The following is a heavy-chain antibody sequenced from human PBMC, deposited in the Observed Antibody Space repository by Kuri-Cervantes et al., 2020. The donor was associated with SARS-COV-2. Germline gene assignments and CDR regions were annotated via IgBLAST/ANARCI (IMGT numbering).Heavy chain of an antibody. D-gene: IGHD6-19*01. J-gene: IGHJ4*02. CDR3: ARQRYSSGWYY. Sequence: ASVKVSCKASGYTFTGYYMHWVRQAPGQGLEWMGWINPNSGGTNYAQKFQGRVTMTRDTSISTAYLQWSSLKASDTAMYYCARQRYSSGWYYWGQGTLVTVSS. V-gene: IGHV1-2*02. CDR1: GYTFTGYY. CDR2: INPNSGGT.